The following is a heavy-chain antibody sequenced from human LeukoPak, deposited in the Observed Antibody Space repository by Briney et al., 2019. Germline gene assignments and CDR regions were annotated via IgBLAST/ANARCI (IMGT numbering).Heavy chain of an antibody. D-gene: IGHD2-2*01. J-gene: IGHJ4*02. CDR2: INPNSGGT. V-gene: IGHV1-2*02. Sequence: ASVKVSCKASGYTFTGYYMHWVRQAPGQGLEWMGWINPNSGGTNYAQKFQGRVTMTRDTSISTAYMELSRLRSDDTAVYYCARGPPRSIVVVPAAPAGFDYWGQGTLVTVFS. CDR1: GYTFTGYY. CDR3: ARGPPRSIVVVPAAPAGFDY.